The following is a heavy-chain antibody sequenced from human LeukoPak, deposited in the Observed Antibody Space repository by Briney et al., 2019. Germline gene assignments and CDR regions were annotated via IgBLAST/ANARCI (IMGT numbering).Heavy chain of an antibody. J-gene: IGHJ4*02. CDR1: GSTFTNYY. Sequence: GASLQISCKGSGSTFTNYYIGWVRQLPGKGLEWMGIIYPGDSDARYSPSFQGQVTISADKSISTAFLRWSSLKASDSAIYYCARRYFSSTSCNPYFFDFWGQGTLVTVSS. D-gene: IGHD2-2*01. CDR3: ARRYFSSTSCNPYFFDF. CDR2: IYPGDSDA. V-gene: IGHV5-51*01.